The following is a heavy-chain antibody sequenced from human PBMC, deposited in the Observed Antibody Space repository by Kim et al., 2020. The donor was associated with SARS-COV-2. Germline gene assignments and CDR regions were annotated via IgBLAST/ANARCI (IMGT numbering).Heavy chain of an antibody. V-gene: IGHV3-66*01. J-gene: IGHJ2*01. D-gene: IGHD6-13*01. CDR3: ARGIAAAGTYGSYWYFDL. Sequence: KGRFTMSRDNSQNTLYLQMNSLRAEDPAVYYCARGIAAAGTYGSYWYFDLWGRGTLVTVSS.